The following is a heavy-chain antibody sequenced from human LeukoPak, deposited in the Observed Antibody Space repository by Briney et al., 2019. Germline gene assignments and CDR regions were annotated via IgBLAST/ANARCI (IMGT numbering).Heavy chain of an antibody. CDR2: ISYDESNK. CDR3: AREGGNSYGYSYFDY. V-gene: IGHV3-30-3*01. CDR1: GFTFSSYA. D-gene: IGHD5-18*01. J-gene: IGHJ4*02. Sequence: GGSLRLSCAASGFTFSSYAMHWVRQAPGKGLEWVAVISYDESNKYYADSVKGRFTISRDNSKNTLYLQMNSLRAEDTAVYYCAREGGNSYGYSYFDYWGQGTLVTVSS.